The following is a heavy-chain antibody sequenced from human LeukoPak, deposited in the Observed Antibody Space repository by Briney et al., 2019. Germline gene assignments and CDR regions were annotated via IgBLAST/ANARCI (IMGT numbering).Heavy chain of an antibody. Sequence: PSETLSLTCTVSGGSISSSAYYWGWIRQPPGKGLEWIGSIYYGGSPYYNPSLKSRVTMSVDTSRDQISLELSSATAADTAVYYCARPGYSYGPYYFDYWGQGTLVTVSS. V-gene: IGHV4-39*01. CDR1: GGSISSSAYY. CDR3: ARPGYSYGPYYFDY. J-gene: IGHJ4*02. CDR2: IYYGGSP. D-gene: IGHD5-18*01.